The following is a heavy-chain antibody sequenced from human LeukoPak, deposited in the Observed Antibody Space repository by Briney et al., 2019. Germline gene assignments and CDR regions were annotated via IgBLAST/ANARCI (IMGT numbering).Heavy chain of an antibody. J-gene: IGHJ4*02. D-gene: IGHD4-17*01. CDR3: ARVVNHGYSDY. V-gene: IGHV3-7*01. CDR1: GFTFRNYW. Sequence: GGSLRLSCAASGFTFRNYWMTWVRQAPGQGLEWVANINQDGSEKYYVDSVKGRFTVSRDNTENSVYLQMNSLRAEDTAVYYCARVVNHGYSDYWGQGTLVTVSS. CDR2: INQDGSEK.